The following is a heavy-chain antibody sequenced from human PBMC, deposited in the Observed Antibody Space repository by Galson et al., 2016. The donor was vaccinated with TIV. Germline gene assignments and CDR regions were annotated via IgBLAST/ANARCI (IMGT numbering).Heavy chain of an antibody. Sequence: SLRLSCAASGFIVDDNYMTWIRQAPGKGLEWVSVIYGDGRTYYTDSVRGRFTISRDSSKNTLYLQMNSLRAEYTAVYYCARDRYYDARGYYYYYGMDVWGQGTTVTVSS. CDR2: IYGDGRT. CDR3: ARDRYYDARGYYYYYGMDV. CDR1: GFIVDDNY. V-gene: IGHV3-53*01. D-gene: IGHD3-22*01. J-gene: IGHJ6*02.